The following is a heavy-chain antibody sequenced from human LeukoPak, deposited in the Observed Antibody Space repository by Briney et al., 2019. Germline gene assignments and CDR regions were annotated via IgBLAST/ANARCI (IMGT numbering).Heavy chain of an antibody. Sequence: GRSLRLSCAASGFTFSSYAMHWVRQAPGKGLEWVSFISYDGSNKYYADSVKGRFTISRDNSKNTLYLQMNSLRAEDTAVYYCARENAPLRIVGATPAFDIWGQGTMVTVSS. CDR1: GFTFSSYA. V-gene: IGHV3-30*01. CDR3: ARENAPLRIVGATPAFDI. J-gene: IGHJ3*02. D-gene: IGHD1-26*01. CDR2: ISYDGSNK.